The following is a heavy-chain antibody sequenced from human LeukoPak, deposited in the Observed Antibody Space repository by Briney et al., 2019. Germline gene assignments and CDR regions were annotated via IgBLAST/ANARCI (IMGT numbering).Heavy chain of an antibody. CDR2: IFPNGNT. D-gene: IGHD4-17*01. V-gene: IGHV3-53*01. J-gene: IGHJ4*02. Sequence: QSGGSLRLSCAVSGLAVSDNYMSWVRQAPGKGLEWVSLIFPNGNTYYADFVQGRFSISRDNSRNTLFLDMSSLRAEDTAVFFCAGAIPVYGDFDYWGQGTLVTVSS. CDR3: AGAIPVYGDFDY. CDR1: GLAVSDNY.